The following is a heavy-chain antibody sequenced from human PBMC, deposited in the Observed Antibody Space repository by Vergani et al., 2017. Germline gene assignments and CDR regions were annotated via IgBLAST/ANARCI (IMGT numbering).Heavy chain of an antibody. CDR1: GGTFSSYA. CDR3: ARQIVGATIFRANWFDP. V-gene: IGHV1-69*17. CDR2: IIPIFGIA. J-gene: IGHJ5*02. D-gene: IGHD1-26*01. Sequence: QVQLVQSGAEVKKPGSSVKVSCKASGGTFSSYAISWVRQAPGQGLEWMGGIIPIFGIANYAQKFQGRVTITADKSTSTAYMELSSLRSEDTAVYYCARQIVGATIFRANWFDPWGQGTLVTVSS.